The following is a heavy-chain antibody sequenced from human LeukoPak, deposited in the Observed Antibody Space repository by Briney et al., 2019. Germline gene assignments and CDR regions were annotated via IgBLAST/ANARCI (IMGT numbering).Heavy chain of an antibody. V-gene: IGHV3-23*01. CDR2: ISGSGGST. J-gene: IGHJ5*02. CDR3: AKDSGNRLYSYADL. CDR1: GFTFSNYA. Sequence: GGSLRLSCAASGFTFSNYAMSWVRQAPGKGLEWVSAISGSGGSTYYADSVKGRFTISRDNSRNTLYLQMNSLRVEDTAVYYCAKDSGNRLYSYADLWGQGILVTVSS. D-gene: IGHD3-10*01.